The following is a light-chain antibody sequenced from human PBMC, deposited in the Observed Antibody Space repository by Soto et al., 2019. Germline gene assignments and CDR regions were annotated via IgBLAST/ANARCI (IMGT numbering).Light chain of an antibody. Sequence: EIVLTQSPATLSVSPCERATLSCRASQSVSSNLAWYQQKPGQAPRLLIYGASSRATGIPDRFSGSGSGTDFTLTISRLEPEDLAVYYCHQYGNSYTFGQGTKVDI. CDR2: GAS. CDR3: HQYGNSYT. V-gene: IGKV3-20*01. CDR1: QSVSSN. J-gene: IGKJ2*01.